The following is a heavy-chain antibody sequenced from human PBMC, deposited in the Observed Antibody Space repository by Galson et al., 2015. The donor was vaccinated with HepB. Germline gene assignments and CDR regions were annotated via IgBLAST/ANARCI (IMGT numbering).Heavy chain of an antibody. CDR2: VSSSDTIT. Sequence: SLRLSCAASGFTSSSHEMSWVRQAPGKGLEWVSYVSSSDTITYYADSVKGRFTISRDNAKNSLYLQMNSLRAEDTAVYYCARAGYYDSSVYYGMDVWGQGTTVTVSS. CDR3: ARAGYYDSSVYYGMDV. D-gene: IGHD3-22*01. CDR1: GFTSSSHE. V-gene: IGHV3-48*03. J-gene: IGHJ6*02.